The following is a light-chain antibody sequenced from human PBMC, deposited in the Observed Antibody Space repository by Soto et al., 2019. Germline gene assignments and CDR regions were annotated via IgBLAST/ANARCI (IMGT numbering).Light chain of an antibody. CDR1: TSDVGGYNH. J-gene: IGLJ3*02. CDR3: SSYTDSSTWV. V-gene: IGLV2-14*01. CDR2: EVS. Sequence: QSALTQPASVSGAPGQTIAISFTGTTSDVGGYNHVSWYQQHPGKATKLLIYEVSVRPSEVPNRFSGSKSGSTASLTISGLQAEDEADYYCSSYTDSSTWVFGGGTKLTVL.